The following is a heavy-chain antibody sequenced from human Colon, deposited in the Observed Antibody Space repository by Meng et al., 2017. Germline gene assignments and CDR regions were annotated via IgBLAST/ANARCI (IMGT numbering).Heavy chain of an antibody. D-gene: IGHD3-10*01. Sequence: QVQLQESGPGLVKPTGTLSLTCAVSGDFISSDSWWSWVRQPPGKGLEWIGEVSDGGSTNYNPSLRSRVTISVDKANSHFSLEARSVTAADTAIYYCAKGGYHAFGLDNWGQGILVTVSS. CDR2: VSDGGST. V-gene: IGHV4-4*02. CDR3: AKGGYHAFGLDN. J-gene: IGHJ4*02. CDR1: GDFISSDSW.